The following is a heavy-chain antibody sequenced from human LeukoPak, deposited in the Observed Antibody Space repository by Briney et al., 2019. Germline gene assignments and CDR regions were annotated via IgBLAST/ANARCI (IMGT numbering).Heavy chain of an antibody. V-gene: IGHV4-4*09. CDR1: GGSINSDF. Sequence: SETLSLTCTVSGGSINSDFWSWLRQSPGKGLEWIGYIFTGGSTHYNPSLNSRVTMSLHTSQNLFSLKLSSVTAADTAVYYCARSASVGGPDAFDIWGQGTVVTVSS. J-gene: IGHJ3*02. CDR3: ARSASVGGPDAFDI. D-gene: IGHD4-23*01. CDR2: IFTGGST.